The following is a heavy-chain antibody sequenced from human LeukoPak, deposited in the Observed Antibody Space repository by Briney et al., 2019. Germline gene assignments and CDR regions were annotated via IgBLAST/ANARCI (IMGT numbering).Heavy chain of an antibody. D-gene: IGHD2-2*01. CDR2: INPNSGGT. J-gene: IGHJ4*02. V-gene: IGHV1-2*02. CDR1: GYTFTGYY. CDR3: ARSRSRDCSSTSCYSYGLDY. Sequence: GASVKVSCKASGYTFTGYYMHWVRQAPGQGLEWMGWINPNSGGTNYAQKSQGRVTMTRDTSISTAYMELSRLRSDDTAVYYCARSRSRDCSSTSCYSYGLDYWGQGTLVTVSS.